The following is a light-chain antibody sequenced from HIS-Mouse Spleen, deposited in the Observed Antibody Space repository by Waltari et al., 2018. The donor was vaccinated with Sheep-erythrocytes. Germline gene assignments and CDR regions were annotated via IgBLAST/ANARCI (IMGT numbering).Light chain of an antibody. Sequence: QSALTPPASVSGSPGQSITIPCTGTSSAVGRYNLFSWYQQHPGKAPKLMIYEGSKRPSGVSNRFSGSKSGNTASLTISGLQAEDEADYYCCSYAGSSTPWVFGGGTKLTVL. CDR2: EGS. CDR1: SSAVGRYNL. V-gene: IGLV2-23*01. J-gene: IGLJ3*02. CDR3: CSYAGSSTPWV.